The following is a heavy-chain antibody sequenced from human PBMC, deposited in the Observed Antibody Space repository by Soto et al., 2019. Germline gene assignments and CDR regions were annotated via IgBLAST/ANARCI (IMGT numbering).Heavy chain of an antibody. CDR2: INHSGST. Sequence: LSLTCAVYCGSFSGYSWSWIRQPPGKGLEWIGEINHSGSTNYNPSLKSRVTISVDTSKNQFSLKLSSVTAADTAVYYCARELTDTVTTHGDQFDYWGQGTLVTVSS. J-gene: IGHJ4*02. CDR3: ARELTDTVTTHGDQFDY. CDR1: CGSFSGYS. V-gene: IGHV4-34*01. D-gene: IGHD4-17*01.